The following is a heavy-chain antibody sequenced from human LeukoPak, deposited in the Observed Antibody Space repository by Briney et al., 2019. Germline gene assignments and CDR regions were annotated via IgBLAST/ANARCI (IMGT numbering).Heavy chain of an antibody. CDR1: GFSFSSYA. CDR3: AEGYNYGFGY. D-gene: IGHD5-18*01. CDR2: MSSSDGR. V-gene: IGHV3-23*01. Sequence: GGSLRLSCATSGFSFSSYAMSWVRQAPGKVLEWVSAMSSSDGRYYAASVRGRFTISRDTSRSTLYLQMNSLRAEDTAVYFCAEGYNYGFGYWGQGTLVTVSS. J-gene: IGHJ4*02.